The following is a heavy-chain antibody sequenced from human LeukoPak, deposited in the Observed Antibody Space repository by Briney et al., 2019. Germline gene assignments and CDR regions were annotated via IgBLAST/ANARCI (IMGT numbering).Heavy chain of an antibody. D-gene: IGHD5-18*01. CDR2: ISSSSSTI. Sequence: PGGSLRLSCAASGFTFSSYAMSWVRQAPGKGLEWVSYISSSSSTIYYADSVKGRFTISRDNAKNSLYLQMNSLRAEDTAVYYCARDQGDTAMDYWGQGTLVTVSS. J-gene: IGHJ4*02. V-gene: IGHV3-48*04. CDR3: ARDQGDTAMDY. CDR1: GFTFSSYA.